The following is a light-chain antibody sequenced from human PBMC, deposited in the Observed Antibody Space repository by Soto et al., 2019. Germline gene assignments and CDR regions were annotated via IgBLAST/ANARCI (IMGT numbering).Light chain of an antibody. Sequence: QSVLTQPPSASGTPGQRVTISCSGSSSNIGTNYVYWYKQLPGTAPKLLIYCNDQRPSGVPDRLSGSKSGTSASLAISGLRSEDEADYYCAAWDDSLSGVVFGGGTKLTVL. J-gene: IGLJ2*01. CDR1: SSNIGTNY. V-gene: IGLV1-47*02. CDR3: AAWDDSLSGVV. CDR2: CND.